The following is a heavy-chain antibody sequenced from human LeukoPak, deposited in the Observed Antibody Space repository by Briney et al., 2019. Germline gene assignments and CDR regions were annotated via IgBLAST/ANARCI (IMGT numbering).Heavy chain of an antibody. J-gene: IGHJ4*02. Sequence: GGSLRLSCAASGFTFSSYGMHWVRQAPGKGLEWVAFIRYDGSNKYYADSVKGRFTISRDNSKNTLYLQMNSLRAEDTAVYYCAKPAVDGWPTAHFDYWGQGTLVTVSS. V-gene: IGHV3-30*02. CDR1: GFTFSSYG. D-gene: IGHD2-15*01. CDR2: IRYDGSNK. CDR3: AKPAVDGWPTAHFDY.